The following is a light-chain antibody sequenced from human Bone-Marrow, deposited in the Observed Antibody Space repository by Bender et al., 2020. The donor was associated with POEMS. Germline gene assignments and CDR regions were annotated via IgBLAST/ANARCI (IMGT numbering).Light chain of an antibody. CDR3: QMWRSLGDPPVV. J-gene: IGLJ2*01. Sequence: SYELTQPPSVSVSPGQTASITCSGDKLGDKYAYWYQQKPGQSPVLVIYQDTKRPSGIPERFSGSNSGNTATLTITRVEAGDEATYFCQMWRSLGDPPVVFGGGTRLTVL. CDR1: KLGDKY. CDR2: QDT. V-gene: IGLV3-1*01.